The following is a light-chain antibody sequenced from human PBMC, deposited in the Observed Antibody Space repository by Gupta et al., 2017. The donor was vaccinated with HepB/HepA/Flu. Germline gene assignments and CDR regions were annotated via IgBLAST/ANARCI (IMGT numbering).Light chain of an antibody. CDR3: QQYYSTPLT. CDR2: RAS. J-gene: IGKJ4*01. V-gene: IGKV4-1*01. CDR1: QSVLYSANNKSY. Sequence: DIVMTQSPDSQAVSLGERATINCKSSQSVLYSANNKSYLAWYQQKPGQPPKMLIYRASTRESGVPDRLSGSGSGTDFTLTISSLQAEDVAVYYCQQYYSTPLTFGGGTKVEIK.